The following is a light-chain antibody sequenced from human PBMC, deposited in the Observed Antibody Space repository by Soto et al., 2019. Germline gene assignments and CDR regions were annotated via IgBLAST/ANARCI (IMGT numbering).Light chain of an antibody. CDR1: SSNIGAGYD. CDR2: GNS. Sequence: QSVLTQPPSVSGAPGQRVTISCTGSSSNIGAGYDVHWYQQLPGTAPKLLIYGNSNRPSGVPDRFSGSKSGTSASLAITGLQAEDEADYNCQSYDSSLSGVVFGGGTKRTVL. J-gene: IGLJ2*01. V-gene: IGLV1-40*01. CDR3: QSYDSSLSGVV.